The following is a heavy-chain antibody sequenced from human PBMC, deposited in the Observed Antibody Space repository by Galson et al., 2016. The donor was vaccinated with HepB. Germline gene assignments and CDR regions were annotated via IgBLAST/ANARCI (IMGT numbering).Heavy chain of an antibody. CDR3: EKNGGWDGAGYFDY. J-gene: IGHJ4*02. CDR1: GYTFTSYG. D-gene: IGHD6-19*01. V-gene: IGHV1-18*01. Sequence: SVKVSCKASGYTFTSYGITWVRQAPGQGLEWMGWVSGYSGHTSYAQKFKDRVTMTTHSSTSTVYMELRSLRSDDTAVYYCEKNGGWDGAGYFDYWGQGTLVTVSS. CDR2: VSGYSGHT.